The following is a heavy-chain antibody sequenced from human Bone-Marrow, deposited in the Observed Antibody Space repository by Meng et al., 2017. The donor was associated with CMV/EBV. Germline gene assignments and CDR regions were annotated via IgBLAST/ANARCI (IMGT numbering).Heavy chain of an antibody. Sequence: SETLSLTCTVSGGSISGYYWSWIRQPPGKGLEWIGYIYSSGSTISHPSLKSRVTMSVDTSKNQFSLKLSSVTAADTAVYCCAREYYDFWSGAHWFDPWGQGTRVTVYS. CDR3: AREYYDFWSGAHWFDP. V-gene: IGHV4-59*12. CDR1: GGSISGYY. CDR2: IYSSGST. D-gene: IGHD3-3*01. J-gene: IGHJ5*02.